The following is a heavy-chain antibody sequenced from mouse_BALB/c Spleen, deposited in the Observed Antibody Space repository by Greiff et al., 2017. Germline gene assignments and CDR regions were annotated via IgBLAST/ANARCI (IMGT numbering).Heavy chain of an antibody. V-gene: IGHV14-3*02. CDR2: IDPANGNT. D-gene: IGHD1-1*01. Sequence: EVKLMESGAELVKPGASVKLSCTASGFNIKDTYMHWVKQRPEQGLEWIGRIDPANGNTKYDPKFQGKATITADTSSNTAYLQLSSLTSEDTAVYYCASWGTVVAYYYAMDYWGQGTSVTVSS. CDR1: GFNIKDTY. J-gene: IGHJ4*01. CDR3: ASWGTVVAYYYAMDY.